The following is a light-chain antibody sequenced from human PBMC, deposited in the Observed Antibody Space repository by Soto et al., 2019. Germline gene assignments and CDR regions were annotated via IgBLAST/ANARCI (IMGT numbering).Light chain of an antibody. CDR1: SSDVGGYNY. V-gene: IGLV2-11*01. Sequence: QSVLTQPRSVSGSPGQSVTISCTGTSSDVGGYNYVSWYQQHPGKAPKVMIYDVSKRPSGVPDRFSGSKSGNTASLTISGLKAGEEADFSCCSYANSYPLYVFGTGTKATAL. J-gene: IGLJ1*01. CDR2: DVS. CDR3: CSYANSYPLYV.